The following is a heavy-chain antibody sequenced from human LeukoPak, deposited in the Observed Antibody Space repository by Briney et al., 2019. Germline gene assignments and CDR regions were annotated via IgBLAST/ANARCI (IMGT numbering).Heavy chain of an antibody. V-gene: IGHV1-18*01. CDR2: ISAYNGNT. D-gene: IGHD6-19*01. Sequence: ASVKVSCRASGYTFTSYGISWVRQAPGQGLEWMGWISAYNGNTNYAQKLQGRVTMTTDTSTSTAYMELRSLRSDDTAVYYCARDLKRGYSSGRYSWGTGSSNDYWGQGTLVTVSS. CDR3: ARDLKRGYSSGRYSWGTGSSNDY. CDR1: GYTFTSYG. J-gene: IGHJ4*02.